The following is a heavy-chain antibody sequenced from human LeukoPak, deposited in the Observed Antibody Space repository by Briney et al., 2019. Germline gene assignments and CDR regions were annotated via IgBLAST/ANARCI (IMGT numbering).Heavy chain of an antibody. V-gene: IGHV4-34*01. J-gene: IGHJ3*02. D-gene: IGHD3-22*01. Sequence: PSETLSLTCAVYGGSFSGYYWSWIRQPPGKGLEWIGEINHSGSTNYNPSLKSRVTISEDTSKNQFSLKLSSVTAADTAVYYCARQGGYYDSSGYAIDAFDIWGQGTMVTVSS. CDR3: ARQGGYYDSSGYAIDAFDI. CDR1: GGSFSGYY. CDR2: INHSGST.